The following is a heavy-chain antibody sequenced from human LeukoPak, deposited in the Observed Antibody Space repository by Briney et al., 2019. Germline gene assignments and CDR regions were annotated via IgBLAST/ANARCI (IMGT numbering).Heavy chain of an antibody. V-gene: IGHV4-39*01. J-gene: IGHJ4*02. CDR1: GDSISGKTYS. CDR2: MYYSENT. CDR3: VSYRSGSNRFDY. D-gene: IGHD6-19*01. Sequence: SETLSLTCTVSGDSISGKTYSGGWVRQPPGKGLEWIGYMYYSENTYYNPSRKSRVTISVDTSRIQFSLKLSSVTAADTAVYYCVSYRSGSNRFDYWGQGTLVTVSS.